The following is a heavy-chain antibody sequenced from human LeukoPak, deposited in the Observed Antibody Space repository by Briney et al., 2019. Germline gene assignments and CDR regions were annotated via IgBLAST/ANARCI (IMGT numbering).Heavy chain of an antibody. D-gene: IGHD3-10*01. CDR1: GYTCTGYY. Sequence: ASVKVSCKASGYTCTGYYMHWVRQAPGQGLEWMGWINPNSGGTNYAQKFQGGVTMTRDTSISTAYMELSRLRSDDTAVYYCARGYYGSGSYYNLDVRGQGTTVTVSS. CDR2: INPNSGGT. CDR3: ARGYYGSGSYYNLDV. J-gene: IGHJ6*02. V-gene: IGHV1-2*02.